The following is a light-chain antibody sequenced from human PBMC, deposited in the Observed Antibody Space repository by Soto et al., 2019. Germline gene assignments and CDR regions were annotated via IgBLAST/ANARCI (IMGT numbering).Light chain of an antibody. J-gene: IGKJ4*01. CDR3: QQYNNWPLT. CDR2: GAS. CDR1: QSISSN. Sequence: ETVTTQYPATPSVSPGERATLSCRASQSISSNLAWYQQKPGQAPRLLIYGASTRATGIPARFSGSGSGTEFTLTISSLQSEDFAVYYCQQYNNWPLTFGGGTKVDIK. V-gene: IGKV3-15*01.